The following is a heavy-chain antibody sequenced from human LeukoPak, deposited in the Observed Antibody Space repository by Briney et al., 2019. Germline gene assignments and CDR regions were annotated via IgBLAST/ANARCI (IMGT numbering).Heavy chain of an antibody. J-gene: IGHJ4*02. Sequence: GGSLRLSCAVSGITLSNYGMSWVRQAPGKGLEWVAGISDSGGRTNYADSVKGRFTISRDNSKNTLYLQMNSLRAEDTAVYYCAKAQDGLLWCGELLSTAYWGQGTLVTVSS. CDR2: ISDSGGRT. V-gene: IGHV3-23*01. CDR3: AKAQDGLLWCGELLSTAY. D-gene: IGHD3-10*01. CDR1: GITLSNYG.